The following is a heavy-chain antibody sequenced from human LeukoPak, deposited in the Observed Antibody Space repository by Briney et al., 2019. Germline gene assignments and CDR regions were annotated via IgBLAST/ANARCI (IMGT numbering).Heavy chain of an antibody. CDR3: ARDRYYYDSSGYYNWFDP. V-gene: IGHV4-4*07. CDR1: GGSISSYY. D-gene: IGHD3-22*01. CDR2: IYTSGST. Sequence: SETLSLTCTVSGGSISSYYWRWIRQPAGKGLEWIGRIYTSGSTNYNPSLKSRFTMSVDTSKNQFSLKLSSATAADTAVYYCARDRYYYDSSGYYNWFDPRGQGTLVTVSS. J-gene: IGHJ5*02.